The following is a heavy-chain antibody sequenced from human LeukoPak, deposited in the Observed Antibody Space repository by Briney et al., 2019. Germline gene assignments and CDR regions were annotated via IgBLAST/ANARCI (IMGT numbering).Heavy chain of an antibody. CDR3: ATLPRG. Sequence: GGSLRLSCAASGFTVSSNYMSWVRQAPGKGLEWVSLIYAGGSTYYADAVKGRFTISRHNSKNTLHLQMNSLRVEDTAVYYCATLPRGWGQGTLVTVSS. CDR1: GFTVSSNY. J-gene: IGHJ4*02. CDR2: IYAGGST. D-gene: IGHD3-16*01. V-gene: IGHV3-53*04.